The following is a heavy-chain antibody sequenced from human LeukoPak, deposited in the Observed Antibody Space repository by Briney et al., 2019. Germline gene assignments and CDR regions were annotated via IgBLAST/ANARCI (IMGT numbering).Heavy chain of an antibody. Sequence: GGSLRLSCAASGFTFSSAWMSWVRQDPGKGLEWVGRIKSKTDGGTTDYAAPVKGRFTISRDDSKNTLYLQMNSLKTEDTAVYYCAAARGVMATYYYYMDVWGKGTTVTVSS. J-gene: IGHJ6*03. CDR1: GFTFSSAW. CDR2: IKSKTDGGTT. CDR3: AAARGVMATYYYYMDV. V-gene: IGHV3-15*01. D-gene: IGHD3-10*01.